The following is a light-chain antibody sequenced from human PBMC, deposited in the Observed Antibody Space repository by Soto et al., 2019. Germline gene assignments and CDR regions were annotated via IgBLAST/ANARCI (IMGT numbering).Light chain of an antibody. Sequence: EIVLTQSPGTLSLSPGERATLSCRASQSVSSSYLAWYQQKPGQAPRLLIYGASSRATGIPDRFSGSGSGTDFPLNISRLEPEDFAVYYCQQYGSSPPWTFGQGTKVDIK. V-gene: IGKV3-20*01. CDR3: QQYGSSPPWT. CDR2: GAS. J-gene: IGKJ1*01. CDR1: QSVSSSY.